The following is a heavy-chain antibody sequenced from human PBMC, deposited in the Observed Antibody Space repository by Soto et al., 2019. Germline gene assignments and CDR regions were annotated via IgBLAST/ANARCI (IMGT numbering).Heavy chain of an antibody. D-gene: IGHD2-15*01. CDR1: GFTFSTYA. J-gene: IGHJ6*02. CDR2: ISGSGGST. V-gene: IGHV3-23*01. CDR3: AKDRVVVYV. Sequence: EEQLLESGGDLVQPGGSLRLSCVASGFTFSTYAMTWVRQAPGKGLEWVSAISGSGGSTYYADSVKGRFTISRDNSKNTLYLQMNSLRAEDTAVYYCAKDRVVVYVWGQGTTVTVSS.